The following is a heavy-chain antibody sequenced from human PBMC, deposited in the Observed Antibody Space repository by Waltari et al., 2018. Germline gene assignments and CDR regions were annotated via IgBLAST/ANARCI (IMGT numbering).Heavy chain of an antibody. Sequence: EVQLVESGGGLVQPGGSLRLSCAASGFTFSSYSMNWVRQAPGKGLECVSYIISSSSTIYYADSVKGRFTISRDNAKNSLYLQMNSLRAEDTAVYYCASVDSSGYYYDYWGQGTLVTVSS. CDR1: GFTFSSYS. CDR2: IISSSSTI. CDR3: ASVDSSGYYYDY. D-gene: IGHD3-22*01. V-gene: IGHV3-48*01. J-gene: IGHJ4*02.